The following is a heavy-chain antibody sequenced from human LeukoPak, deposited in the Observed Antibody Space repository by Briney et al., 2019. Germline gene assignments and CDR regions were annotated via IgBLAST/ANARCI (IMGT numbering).Heavy chain of an antibody. CDR3: ATSITTPGAFDI. D-gene: IGHD1-1*01. V-gene: IGHV3-15*07. Sequence: PGGSLRLSCAASSITFTKAWMNWVRQAPGKGLEWVARIVSETVGGRTDYAASVKGTFTISRDDSKGTLFLRMSSLKIEDTAVYYCATSITTPGAFDIWGQGVLVTVSS. CDR1: SITFTKAW. J-gene: IGHJ4*02. CDR2: IVSETVGGRT.